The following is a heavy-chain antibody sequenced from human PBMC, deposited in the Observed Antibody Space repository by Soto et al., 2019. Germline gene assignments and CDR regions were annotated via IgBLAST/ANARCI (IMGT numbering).Heavy chain of an antibody. J-gene: IGHJ4*02. D-gene: IGHD3-22*01. Sequence: GSLSLSCSASRSTFSTDSIDWVRQAPGKGMEYVTDIGSDGGSAYFADSGKGRFTISSDNSRNTLYLQMSILRDEDTAVYYCVKPPAYYYACSAYYPVCGKGTLVTVSS. CDR1: RSTFSTDS. V-gene: IGHV3-64D*06. CDR3: VKPPAYYYACSAYYPV. CDR2: IGSDGGSA.